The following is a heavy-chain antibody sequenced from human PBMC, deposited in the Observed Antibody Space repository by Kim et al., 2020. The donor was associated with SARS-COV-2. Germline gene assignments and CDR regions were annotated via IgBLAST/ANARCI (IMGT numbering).Heavy chain of an antibody. J-gene: IGHJ6*02. CDR1: GGTFSSYA. CDR3: ARRYSGYDFPTSRHYYYGMDV. D-gene: IGHD5-12*01. CDR2: IIPIFGTA. Sequence: SVKVSCKASGGTFSSYAISWVRQAPGQGLEWMGGIIPIFGTANYAQKFQGRVTITADESTSTAYMELSSLRSEDTAVYYCARRYSGYDFPTSRHYYYGMDVWGQGTTVTVSS. V-gene: IGHV1-69*13.